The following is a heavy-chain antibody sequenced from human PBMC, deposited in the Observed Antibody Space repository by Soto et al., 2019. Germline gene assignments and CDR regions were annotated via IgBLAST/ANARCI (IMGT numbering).Heavy chain of an antibody. D-gene: IGHD3-10*01. CDR3: ARELRFGEDYYGMDV. V-gene: IGHV4-31*03. CDR1: GGSISSGGYY. Sequence: QVQLQESCLGLVKPSQTLSLTCTVSGGSISSGGYYWSWIRQHPGKGLEWIGYIYYSGSTYYNPSLKSRVTISVDTSKNQFSLKLSSVTAADTAVYYCARELRFGEDYYGMDVWGQGTTVNVSS. CDR2: IYYSGST. J-gene: IGHJ6*02.